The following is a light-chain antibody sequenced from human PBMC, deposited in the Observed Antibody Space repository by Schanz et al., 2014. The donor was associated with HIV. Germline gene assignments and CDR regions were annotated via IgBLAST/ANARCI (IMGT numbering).Light chain of an antibody. Sequence: IQMTQSPSPLSASIGDTITITCRASQAIRADLGWYQQKPGRAPTFLIYAASTLQSGVPSRFSGSGSGTDFNLTISCLQPEDFATYFCQQYYDYPRTFGQGTKVEIK. CDR3: QQYYDYPRT. CDR1: QAIRAD. J-gene: IGKJ1*01. V-gene: IGKV1-6*01. CDR2: AAS.